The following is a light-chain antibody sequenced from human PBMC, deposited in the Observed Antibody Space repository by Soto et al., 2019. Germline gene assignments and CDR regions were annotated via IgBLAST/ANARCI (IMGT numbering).Light chain of an antibody. CDR3: TSFTSSDTWV. Sequence: QSALTQPASVSGSPGQSITISCAGTSSDVGAYDYVSWYQHRPGTAPKVMIYEVSNRPSGVSHRFSGSKSGDSASLTISGLQAEDEADYYCTSFTSSDTWVFGGGTKVTVL. CDR1: SSDVGAYDY. J-gene: IGLJ3*02. CDR2: EVS. V-gene: IGLV2-14*01.